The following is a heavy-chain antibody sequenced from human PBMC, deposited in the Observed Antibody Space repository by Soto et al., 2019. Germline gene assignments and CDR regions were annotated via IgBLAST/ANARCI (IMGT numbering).Heavy chain of an antibody. D-gene: IGHD3-22*01. CDR1: GFTLSDHY. V-gene: IGHV3-72*01. CDR3: VRATYFSDSSGYTRCLDY. J-gene: IGHJ4*02. CDR2: SRDKPQGYST. Sequence: VGSLRLSGAGSGFTLSDHYIDWVRQAPGKGLEWVGRSRDKPQGYSTAYAASVKGRFTTSRDESKNSAYLQMNSLKTEDTAVYYCVRATYFSDSSGYTRCLDYWGQGTLVTVSS.